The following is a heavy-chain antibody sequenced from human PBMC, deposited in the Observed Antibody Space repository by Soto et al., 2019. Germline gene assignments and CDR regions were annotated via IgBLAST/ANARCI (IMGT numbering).Heavy chain of an antibody. CDR1: GYTFTSYG. J-gene: IGHJ5*02. V-gene: IGHV1-18*04. CDR3: ARAIAAAGYNWFDP. Sequence: ASVKVSCKASGYTFTSYGISWVRQAPGQGLEWMGWISAYNGNTNYAQKLQGRVTTTTDTSTSTAYMELRSLRSDDTAVYYCARAIAAAGYNWFDPWGQGTLVTVSS. D-gene: IGHD6-13*01. CDR2: ISAYNGNT.